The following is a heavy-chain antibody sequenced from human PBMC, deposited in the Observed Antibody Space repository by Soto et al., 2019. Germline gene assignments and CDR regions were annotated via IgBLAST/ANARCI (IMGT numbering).Heavy chain of an antibody. J-gene: IGHJ6*02. V-gene: IGHV1-46*01. Sequence: ASVKISCKASGYTFTSYYMHWVRQAPGQGLEWMGIINPSGGSTSYAQKFQGRVTITTDTSTSTVYMELSGLRSEDTYVYYCCRDYGYCSSTSCADYYYSMDVWGQRTTVTVS. CDR1: GYTFTSYY. CDR3: CRDYGYCSSTSCADYYYSMDV. CDR2: INPSGGST. D-gene: IGHD2-2*01.